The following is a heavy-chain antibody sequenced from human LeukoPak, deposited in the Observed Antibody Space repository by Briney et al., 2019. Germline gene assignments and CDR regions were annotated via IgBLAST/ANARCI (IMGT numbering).Heavy chain of an antibody. Sequence: GGSLRLSCAASGFTFNTYAMNWARQAPGKGLEWVSAISGSGGSTYYADSVKGRFTISRDNSKNTLYLEMNSLRAEDTAVYYCTKYPYSGSYYDYWGQGTLVTVSS. CDR3: TKYPYSGSYYDY. V-gene: IGHV3-23*01. CDR1: GFTFNTYA. CDR2: ISGSGGST. J-gene: IGHJ4*02. D-gene: IGHD1-26*01.